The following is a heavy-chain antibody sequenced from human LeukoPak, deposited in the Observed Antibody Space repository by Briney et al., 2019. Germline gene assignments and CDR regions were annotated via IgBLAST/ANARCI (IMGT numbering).Heavy chain of an antibody. J-gene: IGHJ4*02. Sequence: SETLSLTCTVSGGSISSYYWSWIRQPPGKGLEWIGYIYYSGSTNYNPSLKSRVTISVDTSKNQFSLKLSSVTAADTAVYYCAREPYYYGSGSYSGFDYRGQGTLVTVSS. CDR3: AREPYYYGSGSYSGFDY. CDR2: IYYSGST. D-gene: IGHD3-10*01. V-gene: IGHV4-59*01. CDR1: GGSISSYY.